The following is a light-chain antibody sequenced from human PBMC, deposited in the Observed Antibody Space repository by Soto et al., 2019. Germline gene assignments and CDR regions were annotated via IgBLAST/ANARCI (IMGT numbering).Light chain of an antibody. CDR1: QSFSRNS. Sequence: DIVLTQFPGSLSLSPGERATLSCRASQSFSRNSLAWYQQKPGQAPRLVIYDVYNRATGIPDRFSGSGSGADFTLTISRLEPEDSAVYYCHHYATSPTWTFGQGTKVEIK. J-gene: IGKJ1*01. V-gene: IGKV3-20*01. CDR3: HHYATSPTWT. CDR2: DVY.